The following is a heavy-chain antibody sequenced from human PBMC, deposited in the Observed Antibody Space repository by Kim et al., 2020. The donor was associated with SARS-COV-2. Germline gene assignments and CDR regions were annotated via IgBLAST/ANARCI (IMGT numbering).Heavy chain of an antibody. J-gene: IGHJ4*02. D-gene: IGHD6-19*01. CDR3: AKNYLPLAGSDPFDS. Sequence: GGSLRLSCAASGFTFSTYVMSWVRQAPGKGLERVSGISMSGDSTYYADSVKGRFTVSRDNSKNALYLQMNNLRAEDTAVYYCAKNYLPLAGSDPFDSWGQGTLVTVSS. CDR2: ISMSGDST. CDR1: GFTFSTYV. V-gene: IGHV3-23*01.